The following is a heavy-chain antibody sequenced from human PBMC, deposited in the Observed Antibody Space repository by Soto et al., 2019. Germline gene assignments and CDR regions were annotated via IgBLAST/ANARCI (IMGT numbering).Heavy chain of an antibody. V-gene: IGHV3-30-3*01. CDR1: EFTFRSYA. CDR2: ISYDGSNE. CDR3: TSPLPYCGGDCYDAFDI. Sequence: QVQLVESGGGVVQPGRSLRLSCAASEFTFRSYAMHWVRQAAGKGLEWVAVISYDGSNEYYADSVKGRFTIFRDNSKNSCYLQMSSLRDEDTAVYYCTSPLPYCGGDCYDAFDIWGRGTMVTVSS. J-gene: IGHJ3*02. D-gene: IGHD2-21*02.